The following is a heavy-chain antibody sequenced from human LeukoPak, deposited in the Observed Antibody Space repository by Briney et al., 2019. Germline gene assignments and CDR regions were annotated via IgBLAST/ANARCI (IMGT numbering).Heavy chain of an antibody. CDR2: IYTSGST. J-gene: IGHJ4*02. V-gene: IGHV4-4*07. CDR1: GGSISGYY. CDR3: ARDFDY. Sequence: SETLSLTCSVSGGSISGYYWSWVRQPPGKGLEWIGRIYTSGSTNYNPSLKSRVTMSVDTSKNQFSLKLSSVTAADTAVYYCARDFDYWGQGTLVTVSS.